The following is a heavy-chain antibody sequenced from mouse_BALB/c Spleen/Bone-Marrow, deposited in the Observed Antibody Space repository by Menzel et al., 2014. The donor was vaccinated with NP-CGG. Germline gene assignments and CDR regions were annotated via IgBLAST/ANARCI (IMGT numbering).Heavy chain of an antibody. CDR2: IDPANDNT. Sequence: VQLQQSGAEFVKPGASVKLSCIASGFNIKDTYMHWVKRRPEQGLEWIGRIDPANDNTKYDPKFQGKATITADTSSNTAYLQLSSLTSEDTAVYYCARADGYYAWFAYWGQGTLVTVSA. D-gene: IGHD2-3*01. CDR3: ARADGYYAWFAY. V-gene: IGHV14-3*02. CDR1: GFNIKDTY. J-gene: IGHJ3*01.